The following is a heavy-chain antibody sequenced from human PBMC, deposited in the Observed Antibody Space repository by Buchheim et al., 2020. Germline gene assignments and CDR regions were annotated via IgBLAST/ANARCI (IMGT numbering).Heavy chain of an antibody. CDR2: LYYTGST. V-gene: IGHV4-39*01. CDR3: ALRSMMTPAP. D-gene: IGHD3-16*01. J-gene: IGHJ5*02. Sequence: QLQLQESGPGLVKPSETLSLTCTISGGSFSGDTSYWLWVRQPPGKGLEWVGSLYYTGSTYYNASLASRVTVSADTSKTQLYLRMTSVSAADTAIYYCALRSMMTPAPWG. CDR1: GGSFSGDTSY.